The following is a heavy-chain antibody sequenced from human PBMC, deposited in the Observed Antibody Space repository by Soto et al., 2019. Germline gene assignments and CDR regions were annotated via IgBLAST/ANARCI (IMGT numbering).Heavy chain of an antibody. V-gene: IGHV1-18*01. CDR2: ISPYDGNT. J-gene: IGHJ4*02. CDR3: ARDDRAAAAGTTYYFDY. Sequence: QVQLVQSEAEVKKPGASVKVSCKASGYIFTNHGLSWVRQAPGQGLEWMAWISPYDGNTHYAQNLQGRVTVTTDTSTSTAYMELRSLRSDDTAVYFCARDDRAAAAGTTYYFDYWGQGTLVTVSS. CDR1: GYIFTNHG. D-gene: IGHD6-13*01.